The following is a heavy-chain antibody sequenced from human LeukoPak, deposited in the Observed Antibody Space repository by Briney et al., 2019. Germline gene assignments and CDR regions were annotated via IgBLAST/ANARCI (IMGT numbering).Heavy chain of an antibody. J-gene: IGHJ4*02. V-gene: IGHV3-74*01. CDR2: INSDGSRT. CDR1: GFSFDDFG. D-gene: IGHD3-10*01. Sequence: AGGSLRLSCAASGFSFDDFGMHWVRHAPGKGLVWVSRINSDGSRTNYADSVKGRFTISRDNAKNTLYLQMNSLRAEDTAVYYCARGPMVRTNLFDYWGQGTLVTVSS. CDR3: ARGPMVRTNLFDY.